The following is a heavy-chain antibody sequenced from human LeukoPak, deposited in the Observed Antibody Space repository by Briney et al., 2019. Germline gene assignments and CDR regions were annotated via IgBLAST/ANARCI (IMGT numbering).Heavy chain of an antibody. V-gene: IGHV5-51*01. CDR3: ARRASPAAFDI. CDR2: VYPGDSDT. CDR1: GSRFASYW. J-gene: IGHJ3*02. D-gene: IGHD2-2*01. Sequence: GGPLQISCQGSGSRFASYWIGWVRQMPGKGLEWMGVVYPGDSDTRYSPSFQGQVTISADKSISTAYLQWSSLKASDTAMYYCARRASPAAFDIWGQGTMVTVSS.